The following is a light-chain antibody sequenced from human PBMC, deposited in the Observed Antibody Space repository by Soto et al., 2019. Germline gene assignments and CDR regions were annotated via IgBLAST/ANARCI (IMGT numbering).Light chain of an antibody. V-gene: IGLV1-47*01. J-gene: IGLJ1*01. CDR3: AAWDDSLSVYDV. CDR1: TSNIGSNY. Sequence: QSVLTQPPSASGTPGQGVTISCSGSTSNIGSNYVYWYQQLPGTAPKLLIYRNNQRPSGVPDRFSGSKSGTSASLAISGLRSEDEADYYCAAWDDSLSVYDVFGTGTKVTVL. CDR2: RNN.